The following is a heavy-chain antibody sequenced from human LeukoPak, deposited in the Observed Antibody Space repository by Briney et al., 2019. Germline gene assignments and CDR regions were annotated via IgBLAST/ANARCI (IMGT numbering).Heavy chain of an antibody. V-gene: IGHV3-30*18. Sequence: GGSLRLSCAASGFIFSSYGMHWVRQAPGKGLEWVAVISYDGSNKYYADSVKGRFTISRDNSKNTLYLQMNSLRAEDTAVYYCAKIGAAGTSEFDYWGQGILVTVSS. D-gene: IGHD6-13*01. CDR3: AKIGAAGTSEFDY. CDR2: ISYDGSNK. J-gene: IGHJ4*02. CDR1: GFIFSSYG.